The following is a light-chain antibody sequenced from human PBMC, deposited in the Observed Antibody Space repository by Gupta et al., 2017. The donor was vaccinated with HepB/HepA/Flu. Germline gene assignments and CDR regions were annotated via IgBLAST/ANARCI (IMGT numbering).Light chain of an antibody. CDR2: KDN. J-gene: IGLJ3*02. CDR3: QAWDISTRV. Sequence: SYELTQPPSVSVSPGQTASITCSGDKLGDKYASWYQQKPGQSPVLVIYKDNKRPSGIPGRFSGSNSGNTATLNISGTQAMDEADYYCQAWDISTRVFGGGTKLTVL. CDR1: KLGDKY. V-gene: IGLV3-1*01.